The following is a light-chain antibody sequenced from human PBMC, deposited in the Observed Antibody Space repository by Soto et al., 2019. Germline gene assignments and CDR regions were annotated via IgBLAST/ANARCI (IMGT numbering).Light chain of an antibody. J-gene: IGKJ4*01. Sequence: DIPMTQSPSSVSASLGDRVTITCRASQTISSWLAWYQQRPGKVPKLLIYDASSLQSGVPSRFSASGSGTDFNLTISSLQPEDFATYYCQQLHIFPLTFGGGTKVEIK. CDR3: QQLHIFPLT. CDR2: DAS. CDR1: QTISSW. V-gene: IGKV1-12*01.